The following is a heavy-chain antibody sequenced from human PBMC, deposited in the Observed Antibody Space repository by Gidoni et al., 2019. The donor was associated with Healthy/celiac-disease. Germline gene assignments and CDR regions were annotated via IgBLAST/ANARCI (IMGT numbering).Heavy chain of an antibody. Sequence: QVKLVQAGAEVKKPGASVKVYCKDSGYTCTSYGISWVRQAPGQGLDWMGWISAYNGNTNYAQKLQGIVTMTTDTSTSTASMELRRLRSDDTAVYYCARGSSGYYSNPDYWGQGTLFTVSS. CDR2: ISAYNGNT. CDR1: GYTCTSYG. D-gene: IGHD3-22*01. J-gene: IGHJ4*02. V-gene: IGHV1-18*01. CDR3: ARGSSGYYSNPDY.